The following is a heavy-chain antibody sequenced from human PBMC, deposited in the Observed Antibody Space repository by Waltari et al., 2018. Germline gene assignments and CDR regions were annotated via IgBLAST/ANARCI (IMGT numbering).Heavy chain of an antibody. CDR2: IYSGGST. CDR3: ARGFRRYYFDY. Sequence: EVQLVESGGGLVQPGGSLRLSCEASGFTVSSNSMCWVRQAPGKGLEWVSVIYSGGSTYYADSVKGRFTISRDNSKNTLYLQMNSLRAEDTAVYYCARGFRRYYFDYWGQGTLVTVSS. J-gene: IGHJ4*02. D-gene: IGHD3-10*01. V-gene: IGHV3-66*02. CDR1: GFTVSSNS.